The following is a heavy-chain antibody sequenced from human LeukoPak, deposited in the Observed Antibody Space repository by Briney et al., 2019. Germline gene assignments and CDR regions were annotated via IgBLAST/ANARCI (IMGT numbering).Heavy chain of an antibody. CDR3: ARDYGGNSVGGFDP. CDR2: MNPNSGNT. Sequence: ASVKVSCKASGYTFTSYDINWVRQATGQGLEWMGWMNPNSGNTGYAQKFQGRVTMTRNISISTAYMELSSLRSEDTAMYYCARDYGGNSVGGFDPWGQGTLVTVSS. D-gene: IGHD4-23*01. CDR1: GYTFTSYD. V-gene: IGHV1-8*01. J-gene: IGHJ5*02.